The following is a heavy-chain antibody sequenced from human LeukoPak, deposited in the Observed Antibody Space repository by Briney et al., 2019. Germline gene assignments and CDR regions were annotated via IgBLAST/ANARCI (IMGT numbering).Heavy chain of an antibody. V-gene: IGHV4-59*08. Sequence: PSETLSLTCTVSGGSISNFFWNWVRQPPGKGLEWIGYIYYSGSTNYNPSLKSRVTMSVDTSKNQFSLKLRSVTAADTAVYYCARGTAPDTHWGQGALVTVSS. CDR1: GGSISNFF. CDR3: ARGTAPDTH. D-gene: IGHD6-13*01. J-gene: IGHJ4*02. CDR2: IYYSGST.